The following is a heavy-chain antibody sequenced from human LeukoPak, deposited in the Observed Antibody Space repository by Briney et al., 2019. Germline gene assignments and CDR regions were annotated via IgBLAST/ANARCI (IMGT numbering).Heavy chain of an antibody. CDR3: ARRAGAIHGYFDY. D-gene: IGHD1-26*01. J-gene: IGHJ4*02. CDR1: GGTFSSYA. V-gene: IGHV1-69*01. Sequence: SVKVSCKASGGTFSSYAISWVRQAPGQGLEWMGGIIPIFGTANYAQKFQGRVTITADESTSTAYMELSSLRSEDTAVYYCARRAGAIHGYFDYWGQGTLVTVSS. CDR2: IIPIFGTA.